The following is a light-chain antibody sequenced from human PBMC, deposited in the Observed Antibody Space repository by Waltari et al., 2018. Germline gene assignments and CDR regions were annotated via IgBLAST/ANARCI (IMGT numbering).Light chain of an antibody. CDR2: GAS. Sequence: EIVLTQSPGTLSLSPAERATLSCRASQSVRRSLAWYQQKPGQAPRLLIYGASSRATGVPDRFSGSGSGTDFSLTISRLEPEDFAVYYCQHYVRLPVTFGQGTKVEIK. CDR1: QSVRRS. CDR3: QHYVRLPVT. V-gene: IGKV3-20*01. J-gene: IGKJ1*01.